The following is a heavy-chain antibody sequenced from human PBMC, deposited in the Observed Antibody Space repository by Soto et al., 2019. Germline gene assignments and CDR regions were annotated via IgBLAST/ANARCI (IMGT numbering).Heavy chain of an antibody. Sequence: SLTCAVSGGSISSSNWWSWVRQPPGTGLEWIGEIYHSGSTNYNPSLKSRVTISVDKSKKQFSLKLSSVTAADTAVYYCARFGYDILTGHNWFDPWGQGTLVTVSS. CDR3: ARFGYDILTGHNWFDP. CDR2: IYHSGST. D-gene: IGHD3-9*01. CDR1: GGSISSSNW. V-gene: IGHV4-4*02. J-gene: IGHJ5*02.